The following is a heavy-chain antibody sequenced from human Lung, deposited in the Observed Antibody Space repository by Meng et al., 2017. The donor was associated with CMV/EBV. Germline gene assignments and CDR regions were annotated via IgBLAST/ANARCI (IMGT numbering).Heavy chain of an antibody. Sequence: SCAASGFTFSRYWMHWVRQTPEKGLVWVSRIKTDGTYSNYADYVKGRFTIPRDNARNTLYLQMNSLRGEDTAVYFCVRDGDHWNFDYWGQGTLVTVSS. J-gene: IGHJ4*02. V-gene: IGHV3-74*01. CDR1: GFTFSRYW. D-gene: IGHD1-1*01. CDR2: IKTDGTYS. CDR3: VRDGDHWNFDY.